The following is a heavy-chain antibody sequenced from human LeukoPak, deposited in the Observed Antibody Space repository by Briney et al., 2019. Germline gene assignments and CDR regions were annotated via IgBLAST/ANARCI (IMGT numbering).Heavy chain of an antibody. J-gene: IGHJ4*02. D-gene: IGHD6-19*01. V-gene: IGHV3-74*01. Sequence: PGGSLRPSCAASGSTFSSYWMHWVPQAPGKGLVWVSRINSDGSSTSYADSVKGRFTISRDNAKNSLYLQMNSLRAEDTAVYYCARSAPGWRLDYWGQGTLVTVSS. CDR3: ARSAPGWRLDY. CDR2: INSDGSST. CDR1: GSTFSSYW.